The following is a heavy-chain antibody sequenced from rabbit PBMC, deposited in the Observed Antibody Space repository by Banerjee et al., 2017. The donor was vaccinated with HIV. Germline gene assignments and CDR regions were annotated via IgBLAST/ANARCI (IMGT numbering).Heavy chain of an antibody. V-gene: IGHV1S43*01. D-gene: IGHD4-1*01. CDR2: IYTSTNST. Sequence: QEHLEESGGDLVKPEGSLTLTCTASGFSFSSKYVMCWVRQAPGKGLELIACIYTSTNSTWYANWVNGRFTISSSTSLNSVDLKMTSLTAADTATYFCARLSGWGGDLWGQGTLVTV. J-gene: IGHJ4*01. CDR1: GFSFSSKYV. CDR3: ARLSGWGGDL.